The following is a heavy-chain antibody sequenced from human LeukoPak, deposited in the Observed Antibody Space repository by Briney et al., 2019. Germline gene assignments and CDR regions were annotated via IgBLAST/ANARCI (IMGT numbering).Heavy chain of an antibody. CDR2: ISYNGSNK. Sequence: GGSLRLSCAASGFTFSSYAMHWVRQAPGKGLEWVAVISYNGSNKYYADSVKGRFTISRDNSKNTLYLQMNSLRAEDTAVYYCARAPDYDILTGYPPYPHDYWGQGTLVTVSS. V-gene: IGHV3-30-3*01. CDR1: GFTFSSYA. J-gene: IGHJ4*02. CDR3: ARAPDYDILTGYPPYPHDY. D-gene: IGHD3-9*01.